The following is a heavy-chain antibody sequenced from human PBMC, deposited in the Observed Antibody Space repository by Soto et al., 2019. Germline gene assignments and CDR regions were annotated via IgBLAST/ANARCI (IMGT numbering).Heavy chain of an antibody. CDR2: MSYDGSDK. J-gene: IGHJ6*02. D-gene: IGHD3-3*01. V-gene: IGHV3-30-3*01. CDR3: ARREGFWSGYFYYYGMDV. Sequence: GSLRLSCAASGFTFSSYAMHWVRQAPGKGLEWVAFMSYDGSDKYYADSVKGRFTISRDNSKNTLHLQMNSLRAEDTAAYYCARREGFWSGYFYYYGMDVWGQGTTVTVSS. CDR1: GFTFSSYA.